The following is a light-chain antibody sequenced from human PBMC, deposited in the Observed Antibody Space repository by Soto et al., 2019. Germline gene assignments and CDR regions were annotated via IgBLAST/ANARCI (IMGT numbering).Light chain of an antibody. CDR2: GAS. V-gene: IGKV3D-20*02. CDR3: QQRSNWPAT. J-gene: IGKJ3*01. Sequence: EIVLTQSPGTLSLSPRERATLSCRASQSVDSNYLAWYQQKPGQAPRLLIYGASSRATGIPDRFSGSGSGTDFTLTISSLEPEDFAVYYCQQRSNWPATFGPGTKVDNK. CDR1: QSVDSNY.